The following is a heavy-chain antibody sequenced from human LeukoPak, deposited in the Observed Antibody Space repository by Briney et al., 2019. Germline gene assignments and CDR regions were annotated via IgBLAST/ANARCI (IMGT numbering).Heavy chain of an antibody. J-gene: IGHJ4*02. V-gene: IGHV4-4*07. CDR1: GGSISSYY. Sequence: PSETLSLTCTVSGGSISSYYWSWIRQPAGKGLEWIGRIYTSGSTNYNPSLKSRVTMSVDTSKNQFSLKLSSVTAADTAVYYCARGARSHPLLYAIDYWGQGTLVTVSS. CDR3: ARGARSHPLLYAIDY. D-gene: IGHD2-2*02. CDR2: IYTSGST.